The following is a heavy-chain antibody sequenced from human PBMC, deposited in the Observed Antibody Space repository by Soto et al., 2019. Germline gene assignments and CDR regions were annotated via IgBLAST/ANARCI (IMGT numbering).Heavy chain of an antibody. J-gene: IGHJ4*02. CDR1: GFTFSSYA. D-gene: IGHD6-6*01. Sequence: EVQLLESGGGLVQPGESLRLSCAASGFTFSSYAMSWVRQAPGKGLEWVSVISGSDDSTYYADSVKGRLTISRDNSKITLYLQMNSLRAEDTAVYYCAKRSSSSTFDYRGQGTLVTVSS. V-gene: IGHV3-23*01. CDR2: ISGSDDST. CDR3: AKRSSSSTFDY.